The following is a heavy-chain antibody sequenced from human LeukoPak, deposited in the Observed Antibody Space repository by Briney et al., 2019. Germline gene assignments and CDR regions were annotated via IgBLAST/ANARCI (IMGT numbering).Heavy chain of an antibody. V-gene: IGHV4-34*01. CDR1: GGSFSGYY. CDR2: INHSGST. Sequence: SETLSLTCAVYGGSFSGYYWRWIRQPPGKGLEWIGEINHSGSTNYNPSLKSRVTISVDTSKNQFSLKLSSVTAADTAVYYCARSLFFNSSGWAPFDYRGQGTLVTVSS. J-gene: IGHJ4*02. D-gene: IGHD6-19*01. CDR3: ARSLFFNSSGWAPFDY.